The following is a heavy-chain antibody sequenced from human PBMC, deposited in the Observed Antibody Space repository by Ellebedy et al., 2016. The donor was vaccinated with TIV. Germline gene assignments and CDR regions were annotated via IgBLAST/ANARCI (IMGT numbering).Heavy chain of an antibody. CDR1: GLTFDDYA. J-gene: IGHJ4*02. V-gene: IGHV3-9*01. CDR3: ARDLRITARDYYLDY. D-gene: IGHD6-6*01. CDR2: ISWNSGTT. Sequence: SLKISXAAPGLTFDDYAMHWARQAPGKGLEWVSGISWNSGTTDYADFVKGRFTISRDNAKNSLYLQMNRLRADDTAFYYCARDLRITARDYYLDYWGQGTLVTVSS.